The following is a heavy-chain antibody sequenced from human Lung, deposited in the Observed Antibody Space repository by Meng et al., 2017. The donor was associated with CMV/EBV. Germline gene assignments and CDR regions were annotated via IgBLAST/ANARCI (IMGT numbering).Heavy chain of an antibody. Sequence: SXTLSLTCAVYGGSFSEYDWSWIRQSPGKGLEWIGEINHSGNTTYNPSLKSRATISIDASKRQFSLKLYSVTAAYTAVYYCARRSPNWGLGDWGQGPLVTVSS. J-gene: IGHJ4*02. CDR1: GGSFSEYD. D-gene: IGHD7-27*01. CDR2: INHSGNT. V-gene: IGHV4-34*01. CDR3: ARRSPNWGLGD.